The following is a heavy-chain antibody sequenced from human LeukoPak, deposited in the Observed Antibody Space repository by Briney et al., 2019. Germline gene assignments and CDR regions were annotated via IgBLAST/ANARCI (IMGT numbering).Heavy chain of an antibody. Sequence: ASVKVSYEASGYTFTGYYMHWVRQAPGQGLEWMGWINPNSGGTNYAQKFQGRVTMTRDTSISTAYMELSRLRSDDTAVYYCARDQVPGSLLKFDPWGQGTLVTVSS. CDR2: INPNSGGT. J-gene: IGHJ5*02. D-gene: IGHD2-15*01. CDR1: GYTFTGYY. CDR3: ARDQVPGSLLKFDP. V-gene: IGHV1-2*02.